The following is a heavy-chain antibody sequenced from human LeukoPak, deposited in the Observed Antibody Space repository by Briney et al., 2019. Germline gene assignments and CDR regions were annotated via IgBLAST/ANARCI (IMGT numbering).Heavy chain of an antibody. D-gene: IGHD3/OR15-3a*01. CDR3: ARQTGSGLFILP. V-gene: IGHV4-39*01. Sequence: SETLSLTCTVSGDSISSYYWGWIRQPPGKGLEWIGSIYYSGNTYYNASLKSQVSISIDTSKNQFSLRLTSVTAADTAVYYCARQTGSGLFILPGGQGTLVTVSS. CDR1: GDSISSYY. CDR2: IYYSGNT. J-gene: IGHJ4*02.